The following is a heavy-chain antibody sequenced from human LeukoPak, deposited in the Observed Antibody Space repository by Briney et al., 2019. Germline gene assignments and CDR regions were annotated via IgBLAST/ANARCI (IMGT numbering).Heavy chain of an antibody. V-gene: IGHV4-34*01. CDR1: GGSFSGYY. Sequence: PSETLSLTCAVYGGSFSGYYWSWIRQPPGQGLEWIGEINHSGSTNYNPSLKSRVTISVDTSKNQFSLKLSSVTAADTAVYYCASVLFRLGYCSSTSCPSYFDYWGQGTLVTVSS. D-gene: IGHD2-2*01. CDR2: INHSGST. CDR3: ASVLFRLGYCSSTSCPSYFDY. J-gene: IGHJ4*02.